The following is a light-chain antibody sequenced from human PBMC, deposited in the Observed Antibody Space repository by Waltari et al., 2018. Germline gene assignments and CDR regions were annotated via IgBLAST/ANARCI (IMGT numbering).Light chain of an antibody. CDR3: MQSLRALWT. CDR1: QSLLHSNASNY. CDR2: LGS. V-gene: IGKV2-28*01. Sequence: DIVVTQYPLPLPLPPGQPASISCSSSQSLLHSNASNYLDWYLQKPGQSPQLLIYLGSNRASGVPDRFSGSGSGTDCTLKISRVEAEDVGVYYCMQSLRALWTFGQGTKVEIK. J-gene: IGKJ1*01.